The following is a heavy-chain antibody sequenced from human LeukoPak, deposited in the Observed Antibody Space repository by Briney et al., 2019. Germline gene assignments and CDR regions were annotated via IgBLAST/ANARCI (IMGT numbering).Heavy chain of an antibody. J-gene: IGHJ4*02. V-gene: IGHV3-7*03. CDR3: AKEGRSLQTY. D-gene: IGHD5-24*01. CDR2: IKEDGTET. CDR1: GFMFSSNW. Sequence: GGSRRLSCAASGFMFSSNWMSWVRLAPGKGLEWVANIKEDGTETYYVDSVKGRFTISRDNAKNSLYLQMNSLRVEDTAVYYCAKEGRSLQTYWGQGTLVTVSS.